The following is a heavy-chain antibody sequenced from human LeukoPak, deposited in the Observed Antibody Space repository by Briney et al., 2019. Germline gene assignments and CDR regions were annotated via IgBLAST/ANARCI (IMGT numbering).Heavy chain of an antibody. CDR1: GFTFSNAW. CDR2: IKSKTDGGTT. J-gene: IGHJ4*02. Sequence: GGSLRLSCAASGFTFSNAWMSWVRQAPGKGLEWVGRIKSKTDGGTTDYAAPVKGRFTISRDDSKNTLYLQMNSLKTEDTAVYYCTTRDGSYYDFWSGYYTGDYWGQGTLVTVSS. V-gene: IGHV3-15*01. CDR3: TTRDGSYYDFWSGYYTGDY. D-gene: IGHD3-3*01.